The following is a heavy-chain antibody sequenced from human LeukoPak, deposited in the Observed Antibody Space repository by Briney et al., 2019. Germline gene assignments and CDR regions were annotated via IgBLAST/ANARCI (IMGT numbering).Heavy chain of an antibody. Sequence: ASVKVSCKASGYTFTSYYMHWVRQAPGQGLEWMGWINPNSGGTNYALKFQGRVTMTRDTSISTAYMELSRLRSDDTAAYYCARDRRLITMVRGVLGGFDPWGQGTLVTVSS. V-gene: IGHV1-2*02. CDR1: GYTFTSYY. J-gene: IGHJ5*02. CDR2: INPNSGGT. D-gene: IGHD3-10*01. CDR3: ARDRRLITMVRGVLGGFDP.